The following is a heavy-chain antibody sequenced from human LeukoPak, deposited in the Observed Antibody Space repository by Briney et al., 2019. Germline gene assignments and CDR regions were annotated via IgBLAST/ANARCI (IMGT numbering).Heavy chain of an antibody. CDR3: ARGLQAARLAVADS. CDR1: GFTFSNYW. CDR2: ISSDESST. J-gene: IGHJ5*02. V-gene: IGHV3-74*01. D-gene: IGHD6-19*01. Sequence: GGSLRLSCAASGFTFSNYWMHWVRQAPGKGLVWVSRISSDESSTSYADSVKGRFTISRDNAKNTLYLQMNSLRAEDTAVYYCARGLQAARLAVADSWGQGTLVTVSS.